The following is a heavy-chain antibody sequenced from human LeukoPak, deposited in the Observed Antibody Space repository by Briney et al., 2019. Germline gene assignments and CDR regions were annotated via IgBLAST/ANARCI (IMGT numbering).Heavy chain of an antibody. J-gene: IGHJ6*03. Sequence: AGGSLRLSCAASGFTFDDYGMSWVRQAPGKGLEWVSGINWNGGSTGYADSVKGRFTISRDNAKNSLYLQMNSLRAEDTALYYCARVISWELLWVDSPYYYMDVWGKGATVTVSS. D-gene: IGHD1-26*01. CDR2: INWNGGST. CDR3: ARVISWELLWVDSPYYYMDV. V-gene: IGHV3-20*04. CDR1: GFTFDDYG.